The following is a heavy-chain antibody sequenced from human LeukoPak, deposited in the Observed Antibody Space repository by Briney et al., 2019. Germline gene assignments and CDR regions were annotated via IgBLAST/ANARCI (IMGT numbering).Heavy chain of an antibody. CDR3: ARFYGGSALDN. CDR1: RFTLSSYW. J-gene: IGHJ3*02. Sequence: GVSLRLSCVASRFTLSSYWMHWVRQAPGKGLVWVSRINSDGFSIAYADSVKGRFTISRDNAKNTLYLHMNSLRAEDTAVYYCARFYGGSALDNWGQGTMVTVSS. V-gene: IGHV3-74*01. D-gene: IGHD3-16*01. CDR2: INSDGFSI.